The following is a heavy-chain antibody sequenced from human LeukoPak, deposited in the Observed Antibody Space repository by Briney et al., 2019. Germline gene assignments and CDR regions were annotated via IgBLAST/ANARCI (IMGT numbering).Heavy chain of an antibody. CDR3: ARPQQNYYGSGRDAFDV. Sequence: GESLKISCKGSGHSFTDNWLGWVRQRPGKGLEWMGFIYPGDSNTRYSPSFQGQVTISVDKSISTAYLQWGSLRASDTAMYYCARPQQNYYGSGRDAFDVWGQGTMVTVSS. CDR1: GHSFTDNW. CDR2: IYPGDSNT. D-gene: IGHD3-10*01. V-gene: IGHV5-51*01. J-gene: IGHJ3*01.